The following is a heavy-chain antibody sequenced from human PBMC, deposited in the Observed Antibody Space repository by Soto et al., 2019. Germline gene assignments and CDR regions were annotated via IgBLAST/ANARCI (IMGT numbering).Heavy chain of an antibody. CDR1: GGSISSSSYY. CDR3: ARQETPGYQLLFGPYYMDV. V-gene: IGHV4-39*01. Sequence: SETLSLTCTVSGGSISSSSYYWGWIRQPPGKGLEWIGSIYYSGSTYYNPSLKSRVTISVDTSKNQFSLKLSSVTAADTAVYYCARQETPGYQLLFGPYYMDVWGKGTTVTVSS. J-gene: IGHJ6*03. D-gene: IGHD2-2*01. CDR2: IYYSGST.